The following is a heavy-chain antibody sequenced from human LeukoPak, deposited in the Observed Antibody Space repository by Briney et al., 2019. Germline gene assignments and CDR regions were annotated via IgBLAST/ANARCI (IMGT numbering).Heavy chain of an antibody. Sequence: VASVKVSCKASGYTFSNYYMHWVRQAPGQGLEWMGIINPSGGSTSYAQKFQGRVTMTRDTSTTTVYMQLSSLRSEDTAVYYCARADYDYVWGSNRQYYFDCWGQGTLVTVSS. CDR3: ARADYDYVWGSNRQYYFDC. CDR1: GYTFSNYY. CDR2: INPSGGST. V-gene: IGHV1-46*01. D-gene: IGHD3-16*02. J-gene: IGHJ4*02.